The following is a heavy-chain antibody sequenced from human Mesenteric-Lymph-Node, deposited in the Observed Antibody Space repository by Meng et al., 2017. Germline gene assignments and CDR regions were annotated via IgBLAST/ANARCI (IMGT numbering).Heavy chain of an antibody. CDR2: TSYVGINE. V-gene: IGHV3-30*07. CDR3: AKSSGSGSYPINY. D-gene: IGHD3-10*01. Sequence: GGSLRLSCAASGFTFSSYDMHWVRQAPGKGLEWVAVTSYVGINEFYADSVWGRFTISRDNSKNTLYLQMNSLRAEDTAVYYCAKSSGSGSYPINYWGQGTLVTVSS. J-gene: IGHJ4*02. CDR1: GFTFSSYD.